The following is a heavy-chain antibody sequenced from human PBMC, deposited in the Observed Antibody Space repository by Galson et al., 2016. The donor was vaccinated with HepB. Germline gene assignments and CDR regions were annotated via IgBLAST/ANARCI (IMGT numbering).Heavy chain of an antibody. CDR3: AKERLVRRIFDH. J-gene: IGHJ4*02. Sequence: SLRLSCAASGFVFSNFGLSWVRQAPGKGLEWVASISPRPTTYYSDSVQGRFTISRDNSNNTLYLQMNGLRAEGTAVYYCAKERLVRRIFDHWGQGTLLTVSS. V-gene: IGHV3-23*01. CDR2: ISPRPTT. CDR1: GFVFSNFG. D-gene: IGHD1-1*01.